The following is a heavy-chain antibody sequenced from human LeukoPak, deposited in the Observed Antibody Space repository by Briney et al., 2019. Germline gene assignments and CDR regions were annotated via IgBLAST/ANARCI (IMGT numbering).Heavy chain of an antibody. CDR3: AGAAPMYSSSWSLDY. J-gene: IGHJ4*02. V-gene: IGHV4-34*01. CDR2: INHSGST. Sequence: PSETLSLTCAVYGGSFSGYYWSWIRQPPGKGLEWIGEINHSGSTNYNPSLKSRVTISVDTSKNQFSLRLSSVTAADTAVYYCAGAAPMYSSSWSLDYWGQGTLVTVSS. CDR1: GGSFSGYY. D-gene: IGHD6-13*01.